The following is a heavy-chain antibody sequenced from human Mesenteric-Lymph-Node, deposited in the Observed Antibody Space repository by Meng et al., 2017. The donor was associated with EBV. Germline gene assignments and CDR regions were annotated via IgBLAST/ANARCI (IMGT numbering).Heavy chain of an antibody. CDR1: GVSISNGGYY. CDR3: AYCSGGNCYSFDY. V-gene: IGHV4-30-4*01. CDR2: IYHSGST. D-gene: IGHD2-15*01. Sequence: QVQLQESGPGLLKPSQTLSLTCAVSGVSISNGGYYWSWIRQPPGKGLEWIGYIYHSGSTYYNPSLESRVTISLDTSKNQFPLKLSSVTAADTAVYYCAYCSGGNCYSFDYWGQGTLVTVSS. J-gene: IGHJ4*02.